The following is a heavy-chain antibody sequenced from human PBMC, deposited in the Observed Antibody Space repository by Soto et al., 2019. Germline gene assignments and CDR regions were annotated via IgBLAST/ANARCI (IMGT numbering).Heavy chain of an antibody. CDR2: ISSSGSYI. CDR3: ARGDDLGY. CDR1: GFTFSSYS. J-gene: IGHJ4*02. V-gene: IGHV3-21*01. Sequence: EVQLVESGGGLVKPGVSLRLSCAASGFTFSSYSMNWVRQAPGKGLEWVSSISSSGSYIYYADSVKGRFTSSRDNAKTSLYVRMNSLRAEDTALYSCARGDDLGYWGQGTLVTVSS. D-gene: IGHD3-16*01.